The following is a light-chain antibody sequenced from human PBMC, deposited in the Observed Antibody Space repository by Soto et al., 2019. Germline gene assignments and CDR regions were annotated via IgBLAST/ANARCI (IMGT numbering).Light chain of an antibody. CDR3: SSYTTSNTRQIV. V-gene: IGLV2-14*01. CDR1: SSDVGGYNY. CDR2: GVS. J-gene: IGLJ1*01. Sequence: SVLTQPASVSGSPGQSITISCTGTSSDVGGYNYVSWYQQHPGKAPKFMIYGVSNRPSGVSNRFSGSKSGNTASLTISGLQAEDEADYYCSSYTTSNTRQIVFGTGTKVT.